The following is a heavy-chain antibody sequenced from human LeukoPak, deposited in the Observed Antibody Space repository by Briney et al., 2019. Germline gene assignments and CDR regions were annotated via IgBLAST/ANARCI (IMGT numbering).Heavy chain of an antibody. CDR2: IYYSGST. V-gene: IGHV4-39*01. J-gene: IGHJ5*02. Sequence: SETLSLTCTVSGGSISSSSYYWGWIRQPPGMGLEWIGSIYYSGSTYYNPSLKSRVSISMDTSKNQFSLKLSSVTAADTAVYYCARGLSDQTQRWFDPWGQGTLVTVSS. CDR3: ARGLSDQTQRWFDP. D-gene: IGHD2-2*01. CDR1: GGSISSSSYY.